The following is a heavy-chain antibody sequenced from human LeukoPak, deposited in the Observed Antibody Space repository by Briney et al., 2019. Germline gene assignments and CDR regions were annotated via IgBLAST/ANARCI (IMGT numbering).Heavy chain of an antibody. CDR2: IDPSDSYT. D-gene: IGHD2-21*01. CDR1: GYSFTSYW. CDR3: ARHGAPIPDFDY. Sequence: GESLKISCKGSGYSFTSYWISWVRQMPGKGLEWKGRIDPSDSYTNYSPSFQGHVTISADKSISTAYLQWSSLKASDTAMYYCARHGAPIPDFDYWGQGTLVTISS. J-gene: IGHJ4*02. V-gene: IGHV5-10-1*01.